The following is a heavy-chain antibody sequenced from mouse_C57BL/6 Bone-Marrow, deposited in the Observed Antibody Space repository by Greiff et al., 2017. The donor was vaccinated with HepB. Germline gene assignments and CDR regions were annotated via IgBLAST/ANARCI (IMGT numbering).Heavy chain of an antibody. D-gene: IGHD1-1*01. Sequence: VKLVESGPGILQPSQTLSLTCSFSGFSLSTFGMGVGWIRQPSGKGLEWLAHIWWDDDKYYNPALKSLLTISKDTSKNQVFLKIANVDTADTATYYCARIEDYYGSSPYYYAMDYWGQGTSVTVSS. CDR3: ARIEDYYGSSPYYYAMDY. J-gene: IGHJ4*01. CDR2: IWWDDDK. V-gene: IGHV8-8*01. CDR1: GFSLSTFGMG.